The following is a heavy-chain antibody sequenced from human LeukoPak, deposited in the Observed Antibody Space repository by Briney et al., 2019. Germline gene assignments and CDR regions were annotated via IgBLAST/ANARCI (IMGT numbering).Heavy chain of an antibody. Sequence: PGGSLRLSCAASGFTFSSYAMSWVRQAPGKGLEWVSAISGSGGSTYYADSVKGRFTISRDNSKNTLYLQMNSLRAEDTAVYYCARGAPHYDFWSGHRSLVSDAFDIWGQGTMVTVSS. V-gene: IGHV3-23*01. CDR3: ARGAPHYDFWSGHRSLVSDAFDI. CDR1: GFTFSSYA. D-gene: IGHD3-3*01. J-gene: IGHJ3*02. CDR2: ISGSGGST.